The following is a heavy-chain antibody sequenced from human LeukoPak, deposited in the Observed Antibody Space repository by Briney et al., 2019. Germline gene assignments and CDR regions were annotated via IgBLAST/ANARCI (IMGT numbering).Heavy chain of an antibody. D-gene: IGHD3-16*02. CDR3: ARGNTFGGVIAYYYYYYNMDV. V-gene: IGHV4-34*01. Sequence: SETLSLTCAVYGGSFSGYYWSWIRQPPGKGLEWIGEINHSGSTNYNPSLKSRVTISVDTSKNQFSLKLSSVTAADTAVYYCARGNTFGGVIAYYYYYYNMDVWGKGTTVTVSS. CDR1: GGSFSGYY. CDR2: INHSGST. J-gene: IGHJ6*03.